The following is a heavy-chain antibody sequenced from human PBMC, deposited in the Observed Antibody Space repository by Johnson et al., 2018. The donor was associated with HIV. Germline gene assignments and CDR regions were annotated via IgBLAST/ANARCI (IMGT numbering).Heavy chain of an antibody. CDR3: ARVHIAAALGAFDI. J-gene: IGHJ3*02. CDR1: GFTFSSYG. D-gene: IGHD6-13*01. V-gene: IGHV3-33*05. CDR2: LSYDGSNK. Sequence: QVQLVESGGGVVQPGRSPRLSCAASGFTFSSYGMHWVRQAPGKGLEWVAVLSYDGSNKYYADSVNGSFTISSDNSKNTLYMQMNSLRAEDTAVYYCARVHIAAALGAFDIWDQGTMVTVSS.